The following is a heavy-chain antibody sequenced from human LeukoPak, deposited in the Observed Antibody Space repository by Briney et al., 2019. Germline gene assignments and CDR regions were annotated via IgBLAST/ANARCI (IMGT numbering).Heavy chain of an antibody. CDR1: GFTFGSYW. Sequence: GGSLRLSCEASGFTFGSYWMSWVRQPPGKGLEWVAYIRQDGSEKYYVDSVKGRFTISRDNAKNSLYLQMNSLRAEDTAVYYWARRVYPSENRRPFDPWGQGTLVTVAS. CDR3: ARRVYPSENRRPFDP. V-gene: IGHV3-7*02. J-gene: IGHJ5*02. D-gene: IGHD2-8*01. CDR2: IRQDGSEK.